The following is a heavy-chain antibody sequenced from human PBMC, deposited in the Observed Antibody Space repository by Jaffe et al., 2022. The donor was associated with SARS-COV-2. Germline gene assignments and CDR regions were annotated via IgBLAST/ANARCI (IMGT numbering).Heavy chain of an antibody. CDR3: AKASGVYSSSWYENAPFDY. Sequence: EVQLVESGGGLVQPGRSLRLSCAASGFTFDDYAMHWVRQAPGKGLEWVSGISWNSGSIGYADSVKGRFTISRDNAKNSLYLQMNSLRAEDTALYYCAKASGVYSSSWYENAPFDYWGQGTLVTVSS. CDR2: ISWNSGSI. J-gene: IGHJ4*02. V-gene: IGHV3-9*01. CDR1: GFTFDDYA. D-gene: IGHD6-13*01.